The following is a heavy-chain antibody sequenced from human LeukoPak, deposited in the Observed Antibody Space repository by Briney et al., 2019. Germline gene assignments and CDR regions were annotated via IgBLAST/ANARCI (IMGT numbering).Heavy chain of an antibody. V-gene: IGHV1-8*01. J-gene: IGHJ5*02. D-gene: IGHD3-10*01. CDR2: MNPNSGNT. CDR1: GYTFTSHD. CDR3: ARGPAGVRGVIIFRNWFDP. Sequence: ASVKVSCKASGYTFTSHDINWVRQATGQGLEWMGWMNPNSGNTGYAQKFQGRVTMTRNTSISTAYMELSSLRSEDTAVYYCARGPAGVRGVIIFRNWFDPWGQGTLVTVSS.